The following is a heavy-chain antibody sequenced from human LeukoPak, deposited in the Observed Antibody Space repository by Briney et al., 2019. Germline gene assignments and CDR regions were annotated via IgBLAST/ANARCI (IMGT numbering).Heavy chain of an antibody. V-gene: IGHV3-30*15. CDR1: GFTFSDYY. Sequence: GSLRLSCAASGFTFSDYYMSWIRQAPGKGLEWVAVITHDGGNTSYADSVKGRFTISRDNSKSTLYLQMSSLRAEDTAVYYCATDKSYFDSRSHQGFDYWGQGTLVTVSS. CDR3: ATDKSYFDSRSHQGFDY. J-gene: IGHJ4*02. CDR2: ITHDGGNT. D-gene: IGHD3-10*01.